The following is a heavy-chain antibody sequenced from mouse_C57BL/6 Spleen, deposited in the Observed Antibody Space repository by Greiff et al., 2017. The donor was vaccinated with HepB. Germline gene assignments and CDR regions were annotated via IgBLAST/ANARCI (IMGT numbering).Heavy chain of an antibody. CDR1: GYTFTSYW. D-gene: IGHD2-4*01. CDR2: IHPNSGST. V-gene: IGHV1-64*01. J-gene: IGHJ3*01. Sequence: VQLQQSGAELVKPGASVKLSCKASGYTFTSYWMHWVKQRPGQGLEWIGMIHPNSGSTNYNEKFKSKATLTVDKSSSTAYMQLSSLTSEDSAVYYCAIYYDYDGFAYWGQGTLVTVSA. CDR3: AIYYDYDGFAY.